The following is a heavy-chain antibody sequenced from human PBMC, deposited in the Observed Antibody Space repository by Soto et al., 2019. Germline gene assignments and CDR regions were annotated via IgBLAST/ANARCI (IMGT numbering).Heavy chain of an antibody. CDR1: GDSINDYY. Sequence: QVQLQESGPGLVKPSETLSLTCTVSGDSINDYYWSWIRQPPGKGLEWIGYIYYNGNTNYNPSLKSRASISLSTSGNHFSLRLTSVTAADTAVYYCSRDSYGGSAGDYYYYMDVWGRGATVSVSS. CDR2: IYYNGNT. D-gene: IGHD2-8*02. V-gene: IGHV4-59*12. J-gene: IGHJ6*03. CDR3: SRDSYGGSAGDYYYYMDV.